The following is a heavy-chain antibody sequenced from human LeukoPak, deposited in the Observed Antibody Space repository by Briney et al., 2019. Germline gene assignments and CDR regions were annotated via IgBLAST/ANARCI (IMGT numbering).Heavy chain of an antibody. D-gene: IGHD2-2*01. Sequence: PRGSLRLSCAASAFTFRNYAMHWVRQAPGKVLEGVAVTPHDERNIYYADSVKGRFTISRDNSKNTLYLQMNSLRAEDTAVYYCAKDRTGLLVVPAALDYWGQGTLVTVSS. CDR2: TPHDERNI. CDR1: AFTFRNYA. J-gene: IGHJ4*02. CDR3: AKDRTGLLVVPAALDY. V-gene: IGHV3-30*18.